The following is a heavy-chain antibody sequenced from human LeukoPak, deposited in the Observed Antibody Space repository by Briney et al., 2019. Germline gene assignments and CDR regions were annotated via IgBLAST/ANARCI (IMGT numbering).Heavy chain of an antibody. Sequence: GGSLRLSCAASGFTFSSYSMNWVRQAPGKGLEWVSYVSSSSTTIYYADSVKGRFTISRDNAKNSLYLQMDSLRDEDTAIYYCARMDRGAYNSPYYFDYWGQGTLVTVSS. D-gene: IGHD5-24*01. CDR1: GFTFSSYS. CDR2: VSSSSTTI. V-gene: IGHV3-48*02. CDR3: ARMDRGAYNSPYYFDY. J-gene: IGHJ4*02.